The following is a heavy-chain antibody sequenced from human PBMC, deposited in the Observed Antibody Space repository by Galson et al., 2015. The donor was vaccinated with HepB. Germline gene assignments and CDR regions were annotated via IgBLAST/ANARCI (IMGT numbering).Heavy chain of an antibody. J-gene: IGHJ6*02. V-gene: IGHV5-51*01. CDR1: GYRFTNYW. D-gene: IGHD2-2*01. CDR3: ARSAVPVARGYYKYYAMDF. Sequence: QSGAEVKKPGESLKISCKSSGYRFTNYWIGWVRQMPGKGLEWMGIIYPGDSYTTYSPSFQGQVTISADKSINTAYLQWSSLKTSDTALYYCARSAVPVARGYYKYYAMDFCGQGTTLTVSS. CDR2: IYPGDSYT.